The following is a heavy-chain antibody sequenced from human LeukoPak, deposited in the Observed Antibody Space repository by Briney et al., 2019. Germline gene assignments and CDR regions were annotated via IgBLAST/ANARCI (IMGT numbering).Heavy chain of an antibody. CDR3: AKGESGSYLAYFDY. CDR1: GFTFSSYA. J-gene: IGHJ4*02. D-gene: IGHD1-26*01. Sequence: GGSLRLSCAASGFTFSSYAMSWVRQAPGKGLEWVSAISGSDGSTFYADSVKGRFTISRDNSKNTLYLQMNSLRAEDTALYYCAKGESGSYLAYFDYWGQGNLVTVSS. CDR2: ISGSDGST. V-gene: IGHV3-23*01.